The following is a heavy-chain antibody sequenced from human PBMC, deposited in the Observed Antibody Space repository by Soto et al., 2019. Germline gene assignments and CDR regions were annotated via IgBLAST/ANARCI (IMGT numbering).Heavy chain of an antibody. CDR1: GYSFTNYW. Sequence: PGESLKISCKGSGYSFTNYWISWVRQMPGEGLEWMGRIDPRDSYTNYSPSFQGHVTISADKSTSSAYLQWSNLKASDTATYYCARHLGYSVYESRGYSDPFDYWGHGTQVTVSS. D-gene: IGHD3-22*01. CDR2: IDPRDSYT. J-gene: IGHJ4*01. CDR3: ARHLGYSVYESRGYSDPFDY. V-gene: IGHV5-10-1*01.